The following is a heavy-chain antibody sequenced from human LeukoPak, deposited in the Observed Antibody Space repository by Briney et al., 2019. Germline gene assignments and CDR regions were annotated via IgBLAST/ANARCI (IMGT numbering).Heavy chain of an antibody. V-gene: IGHV4-31*03. J-gene: IGHJ4*02. CDR1: GGSIGSTRYY. D-gene: IGHD5-24*01. Sequence: SETLSLTCTVSGGSIGSTRYYWGWIRQPPGKGLEWIGYIYYSGSTYYNPSLKSRVTISVDTSKNQFSLKLSSVTAADTAVYYCASIRRDGYNYHYFDYWGQGTLVTVSS. CDR3: ASIRRDGYNYHYFDY. CDR2: IYYSGST.